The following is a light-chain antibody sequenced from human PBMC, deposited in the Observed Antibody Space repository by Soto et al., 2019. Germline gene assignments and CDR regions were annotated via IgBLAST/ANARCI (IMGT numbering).Light chain of an antibody. CDR1: QSVSSSH. J-gene: IGKJ1*01. CDR3: QQYGSSPWT. CDR2: GAS. V-gene: IGKV3-20*01. Sequence: EIVLTQSPGTLSLSPGERGTLSCRASQSVSSSHLAGYQQKPGQAPRLLIYGASSRATGIPDRFIGSGSGTDFSLTISRLEPEDFAVYYCQQYGSSPWTFGQGTKVEVK.